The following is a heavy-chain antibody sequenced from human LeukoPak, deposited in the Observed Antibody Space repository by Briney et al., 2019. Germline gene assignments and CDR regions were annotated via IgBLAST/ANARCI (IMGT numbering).Heavy chain of an antibody. CDR2: IYPGDSDT. V-gene: IGHV5-51*01. CDR1: GYSFTSYW. CDR3: AAGGNSNKYYFDY. J-gene: IGHJ4*02. D-gene: IGHD1/OR15-1a*01. Sequence: GESLQISCKGSGYSFTSYWIGWVRQMPGKGLEWMGIIYPGDSDTRYSPSFQGQVTISADKSISIAYLQWSSLKASDTAMYYCAAGGNSNKYYFDYWGQGTLVTVSS.